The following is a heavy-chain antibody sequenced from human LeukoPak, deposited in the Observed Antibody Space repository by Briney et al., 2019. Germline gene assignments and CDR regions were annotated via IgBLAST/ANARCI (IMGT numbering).Heavy chain of an antibody. V-gene: IGHV1-69*05. CDR1: GYTFTSYG. Sequence: SVKVSCKASGYTFTSYGISWVRQAPGQGLEWMGGIIPIFGTANYAQKFQGRVTITTDESTSTAYMELSSLRSEDTAVYYCAKEAQYGSGSKYYYYYYGMDVWGQGTTVTVSS. D-gene: IGHD3-10*01. CDR2: IIPIFGTA. J-gene: IGHJ6*02. CDR3: AKEAQYGSGSKYYYYYYGMDV.